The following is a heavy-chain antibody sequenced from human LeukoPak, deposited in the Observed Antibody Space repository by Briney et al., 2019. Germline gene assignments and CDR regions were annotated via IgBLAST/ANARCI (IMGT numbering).Heavy chain of an antibody. CDR2: IWYDGSNK. D-gene: IGHD3-3*02. Sequence: GGSLGLSCAASGFTFSSYGMHWVRQASGKGLEWVAVIWYDGSNKYYADSVKGRFTISRDNSKNTLYLQMNSLRAEDTAVYYCAKDLSVFGDAFDIWGQGTMVTVSS. V-gene: IGHV3-33*06. J-gene: IGHJ3*02. CDR1: GFTFSSYG. CDR3: AKDLSVFGDAFDI.